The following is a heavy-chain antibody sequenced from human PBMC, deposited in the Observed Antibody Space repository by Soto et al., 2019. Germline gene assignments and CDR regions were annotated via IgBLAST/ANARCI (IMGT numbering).Heavy chain of an antibody. Sequence: ASVKVSRKASGYTFTSYAMHWVRQAPGQRLEWMGWINAGNVNTKYSQKFQGRVTITRDTSASTAYMELSSLRSEDTAVYYCARSIVVVTALDYWGQGTLVTVSS. CDR3: ARSIVVVTALDY. D-gene: IGHD2-21*02. CDR2: INAGNVNT. CDR1: GYTFTSYA. V-gene: IGHV1-3*01. J-gene: IGHJ4*02.